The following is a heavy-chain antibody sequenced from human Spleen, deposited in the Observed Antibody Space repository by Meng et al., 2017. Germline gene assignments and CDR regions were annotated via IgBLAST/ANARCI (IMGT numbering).Heavy chain of an antibody. CDR2: IGHSGIT. CDR1: GGSISTSGYY. V-gene: IGHV4-39*01. Sequence: QPQLQESGPGRGKPAEARSLTCSVSGGSISTSGYYWGWIRQPPGKGLEWIGSIGHSGITYYTPSLKSRVTVSIDTSKSQFSLKLTSVTAADTAVYYCVRSSGWVRTGFDPWGQGTLVTVSS. D-gene: IGHD6-19*01. CDR3: VRSSGWVRTGFDP. J-gene: IGHJ5*02.